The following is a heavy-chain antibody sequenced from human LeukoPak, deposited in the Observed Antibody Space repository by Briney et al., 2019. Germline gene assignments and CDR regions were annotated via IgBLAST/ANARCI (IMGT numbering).Heavy chain of an antibody. CDR1: GFPFSSYW. CDR2: IKQDGSKK. CDR3: TRVGYIDEGIDY. D-gene: IGHD5-24*01. J-gene: IGHJ4*02. V-gene: IGHV3-7*04. Sequence: GGSLRLSCVASGFPFSSYWMTWVRQAPGKGLEWVANIKQDGSKKSYMDSVKGRSTISRDNAKNSLYLQMNSLRAEDTAIYYCTRVGYIDEGIDYWGQGTLVTVSS.